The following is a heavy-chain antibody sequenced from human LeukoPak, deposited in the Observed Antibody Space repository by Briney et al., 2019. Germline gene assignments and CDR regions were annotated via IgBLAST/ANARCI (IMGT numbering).Heavy chain of an antibody. Sequence: GSSVKVSCKASGGTFSSYAISWVRQAPGQGLEWMGGIIPIFGTANYAQKFQGRVTITADESTSTAYMELSSLRSEDTAVYYCARGDAAQYYYYYYVDVWGKGTTVTVSS. CDR2: IIPIFGTA. CDR3: ARGDAAQYYYYYYVDV. V-gene: IGHV1-69*01. D-gene: IGHD2-15*01. CDR1: GGTFSSYA. J-gene: IGHJ6*03.